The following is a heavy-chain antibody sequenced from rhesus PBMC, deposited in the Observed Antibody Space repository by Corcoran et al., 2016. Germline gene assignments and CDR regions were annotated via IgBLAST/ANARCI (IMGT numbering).Heavy chain of an antibody. Sequence: QVQLQESGPGLVKPSETLSLTCAVSGGSISDDYYWSWIRQPPGKGLEWIGYIYGSGGGTNSNPSLKSRVPISIDTSKTQFSLKLSSVTASDTAVYYCARRLQFLEWLLHPTLYFGYWGQGVLVTVSS. V-gene: IGHV4-106*01. CDR2: IYGSGGGT. CDR3: ARRLQFLEWLLHPTLYFGY. D-gene: IGHD3-3*01. CDR1: GGSISDDYY. J-gene: IGHJ4*01.